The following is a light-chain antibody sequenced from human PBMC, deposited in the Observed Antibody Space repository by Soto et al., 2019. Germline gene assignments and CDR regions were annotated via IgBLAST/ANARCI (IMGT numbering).Light chain of an antibody. J-gene: IGLJ2*01. CDR2: LNSDGSH. Sequence: QPVLTQSPSASASLGASVKLTCTLSSGHSSYAIAWHQQQPEKGPRYLMKLNSDGSHSKGDGIPDRFSGSSSGAECYLTISSLQSEDEADYYCQTWGSYVIFGGGTKVTVL. CDR1: SGHSSYA. CDR3: QTWGSYVI. V-gene: IGLV4-69*01.